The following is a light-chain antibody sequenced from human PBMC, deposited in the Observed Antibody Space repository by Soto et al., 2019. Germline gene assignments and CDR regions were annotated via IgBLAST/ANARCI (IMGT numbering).Light chain of an antibody. J-gene: IGKJ1*01. V-gene: IGKV1-5*01. Sequence: DIQMTQSPSTLSASIGDRVTITCRASQTINNWLAWYQQKPGKAPNLLIYHASNLETRVPSRFSGSAFGTEFTLTINSLQPDDFATYYCQHYNSYPWTFGQGTKVEIK. CDR1: QTINNW. CDR2: HAS. CDR3: QHYNSYPWT.